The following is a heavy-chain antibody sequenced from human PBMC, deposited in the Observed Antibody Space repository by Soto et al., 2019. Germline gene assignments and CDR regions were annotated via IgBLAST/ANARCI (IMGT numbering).Heavy chain of an antibody. CDR1: GFTFSDYY. CDR3: AAPRGGSGYYPWDC. CDR2: SSGSGSDT. J-gene: IGHJ4*02. D-gene: IGHD5-12*01. Sequence: QVQLVQSGGGLVKPGGSLRLSCAASGFTFSDYYMSWIRQAPGKGLEWIAYSSGSGSDTNYADSVKGRFTISRDNAKNSRYLQINSLRAEDTAVYYCAAPRGGSGYYPWDCWGQGTLVTVSS. V-gene: IGHV3-11*05.